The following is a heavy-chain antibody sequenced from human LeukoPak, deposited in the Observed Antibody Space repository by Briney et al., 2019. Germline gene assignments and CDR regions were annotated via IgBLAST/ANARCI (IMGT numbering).Heavy chain of an antibody. J-gene: IGHJ5*02. CDR3: ANFLDVQRFDP. V-gene: IGHV3-23*01. CDR1: GFTFSGYA. D-gene: IGHD3-3*01. CDR2: IGGGGGGT. Sequence: GSLRLSCSTSGFTFSGYAMSWVRQAPGKGLELVSAIGGGGGGTYYADSVKGRFTISRDNSKNTLYLQMNSLRAEDTAVYYCANFLDVQRFDPWGQGTLVTVSS.